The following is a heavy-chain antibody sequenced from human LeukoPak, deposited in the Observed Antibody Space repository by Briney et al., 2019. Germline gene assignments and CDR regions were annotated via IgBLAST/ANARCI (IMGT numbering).Heavy chain of an antibody. CDR1: GFTFSSHW. CDR2: INSDGSST. V-gene: IGHV3-74*01. J-gene: IGHJ4*02. CDR3: ARVLYGDYLFDY. D-gene: IGHD4-17*01. Sequence: GGCLRLSCAASGFTFSSHWMHWVRQAPGEGLVWVSRINSDGSSTNYADSVKGRFTISRDNAKNTLYLQMSSLRAGDTAVYYCARVLYGDYLFDYWGQGTLVTVSS.